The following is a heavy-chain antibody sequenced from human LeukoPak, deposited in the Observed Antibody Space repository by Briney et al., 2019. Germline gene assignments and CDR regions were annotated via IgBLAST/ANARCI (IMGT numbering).Heavy chain of an antibody. J-gene: IGHJ4*02. CDR3: AKARVVVAATISFDY. Sequence: GGSLRLSCVASGFAFSSYAMSWVRQAPGKGLEWVSAISGSGGRTYYADSVKGRFTISRDNSKNTLYLQMNSLRAEDTAVYYCAKARVVVAATISFDYWGQGTLVTVSS. D-gene: IGHD2-15*01. V-gene: IGHV3-23*01. CDR1: GFAFSSYA. CDR2: ISGSGGRT.